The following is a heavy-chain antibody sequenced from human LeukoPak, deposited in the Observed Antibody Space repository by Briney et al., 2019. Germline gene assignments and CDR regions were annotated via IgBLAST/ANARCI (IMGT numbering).Heavy chain of an antibody. V-gene: IGHV4-4*07. D-gene: IGHD1/OR15-1a*01. J-gene: IGHJ4*02. CDR2: IYADGSA. CDR1: GGSISTFY. Sequence: PSETLSLTCTVSGGSISTFYWNWIRQPAGKGLEWIGRIYADGSANYNSSLKSRVTMSVDTSKNHFSLNLSYVTAADSAVYYCARDSFRTGYFDYWGQGTLVTVSS. CDR3: ARDSFRTGYFDY.